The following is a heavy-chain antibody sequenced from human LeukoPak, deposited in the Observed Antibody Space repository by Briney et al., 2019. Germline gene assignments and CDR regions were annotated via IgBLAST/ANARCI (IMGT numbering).Heavy chain of an antibody. Sequence: SETLSLTCSVSGGSISSGGYYWSWIRQHPGKGLEWIGFISYTGRTDYNPSLRSRVNISVDTSQSHLSLTLTSLTAADTAVYYCARSRKNYYDSSGSPDYWGQGTLVTVSS. CDR3: ARSRKNYYDSSGSPDY. D-gene: IGHD3-22*01. V-gene: IGHV4-31*03. CDR1: GGSISSGGYY. J-gene: IGHJ4*02. CDR2: ISYTGRT.